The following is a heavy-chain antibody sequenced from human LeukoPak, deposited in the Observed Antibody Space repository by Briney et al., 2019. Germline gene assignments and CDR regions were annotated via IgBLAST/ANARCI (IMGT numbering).Heavy chain of an antibody. D-gene: IGHD3-9*01. CDR3: AKDPQIGYFDLLLDNYFDY. V-gene: IGHV3-30*18. CDR2: ISYDGSNK. Sequence: PGGSLRLSCAASGFTFSSYGMHWVRQAPGKGLEWVAVISYDGSNKYYADSVKGRFTISRDNSKNTLYLQMNSLRAEDTAVYYCAKDPQIGYFDLLLDNYFDYWGQGTLVTVSS. CDR1: GFTFSSYG. J-gene: IGHJ4*02.